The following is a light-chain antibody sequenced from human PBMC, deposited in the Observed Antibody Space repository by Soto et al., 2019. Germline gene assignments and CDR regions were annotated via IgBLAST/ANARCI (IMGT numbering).Light chain of an antibody. Sequence: DIQMTQSPSSLSASVGDRVTITCRASQSISNYLNWYQQKPGKAPKLLIFAASSLQSGVPPRFSGSGSGTDFALTISSLPPEDFATYYCQQSYRTSYTFGQGTKLEIK. V-gene: IGKV1-39*01. CDR1: QSISNY. CDR2: AAS. CDR3: QQSYRTSYT. J-gene: IGKJ2*01.